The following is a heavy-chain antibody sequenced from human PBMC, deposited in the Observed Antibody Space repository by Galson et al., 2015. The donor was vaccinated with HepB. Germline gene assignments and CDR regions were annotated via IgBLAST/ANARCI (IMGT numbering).Heavy chain of an antibody. D-gene: IGHD2-15*01. CDR3: AREGVGYFDY. CDR1: GFTFSSYA. J-gene: IGHJ4*02. CDR2: ISYDGSNK. Sequence: SLRLSCAASGFTFSSYAMHWVRQAPGKGLEWMAVISYDGSNKYYADSVKGRFTISRDNSKNTLYLQMNSLRAEDTAVYYCAREGVGYFDYWGQGTLVTVSS. V-gene: IGHV3-30*04.